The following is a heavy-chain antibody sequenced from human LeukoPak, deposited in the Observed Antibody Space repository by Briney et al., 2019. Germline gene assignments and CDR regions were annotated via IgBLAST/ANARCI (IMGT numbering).Heavy chain of an antibody. CDR2: ISTSGSTI. CDR1: GFTFGDYY. J-gene: IGHJ4*02. V-gene: IGHV3-11*04. D-gene: IGHD2-15*01. CDR3: AKTGSWGSSNYYFDY. Sequence: PGGSLRLSCAASGFTFGDYYMSWIRQAPGKGLEWVSYISTSGSTIHYADSVRGRFTISRDNSKNTLYLQMSSLRAEDTAVYYCAKTGSWGSSNYYFDYWGQGTLVTVSS.